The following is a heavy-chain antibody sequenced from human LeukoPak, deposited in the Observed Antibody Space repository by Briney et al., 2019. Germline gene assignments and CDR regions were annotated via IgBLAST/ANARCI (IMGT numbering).Heavy chain of an antibody. Sequence: GRSLRLSCAASGFTFDDYAMHWVRQAPGKGLEWVSGISWNSGSIGYADSVKGRFTISRDNSKNTLYLQMNSLRAEDTAVYYCARDLDEGSSGYYSGYWGQGTLVTVSS. CDR2: ISWNSGSI. V-gene: IGHV3-9*01. CDR3: ARDLDEGSSGYYSGY. D-gene: IGHD3-22*01. CDR1: GFTFDDYA. J-gene: IGHJ4*02.